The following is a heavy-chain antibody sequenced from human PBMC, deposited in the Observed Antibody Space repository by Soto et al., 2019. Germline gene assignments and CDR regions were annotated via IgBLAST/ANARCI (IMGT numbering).Heavy chain of an antibody. Sequence: XGSLRLSCAASGFAFSSYAMSGVRQAPGKGLEWVSAISGSGGSTYYADSVKGRFTISRDNSKNTLYLQMNSLRAEDTAVYYCAKAHDYGDYPDYWGQGTLVTVSS. CDR1: GFAFSSYA. D-gene: IGHD4-17*01. CDR3: AKAHDYGDYPDY. J-gene: IGHJ4*02. V-gene: IGHV3-23*01. CDR2: ISGSGGST.